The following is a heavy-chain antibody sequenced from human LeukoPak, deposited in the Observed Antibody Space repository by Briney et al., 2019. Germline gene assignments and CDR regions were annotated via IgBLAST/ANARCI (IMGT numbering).Heavy chain of an antibody. D-gene: IGHD6-25*01. J-gene: IGHJ4*02. CDR2: ISGSGGTT. Sequence: PGGSLLLSFAASGFPFSDFTMSWVRRGPGKGLEGVSSISGSGGTTYYADSVKGRFIISRDNSKNTLSLQMNNLRAEDTAVYYCAKDPAFRRDLADHWGQGTLVTVSS. CDR3: AKDPAFRRDLADH. V-gene: IGHV3-23*01. CDR1: GFPFSDFT.